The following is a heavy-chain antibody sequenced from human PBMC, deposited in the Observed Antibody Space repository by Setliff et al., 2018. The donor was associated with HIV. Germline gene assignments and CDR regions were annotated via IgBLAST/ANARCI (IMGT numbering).Heavy chain of an antibody. CDR2: IYYSGST. Sequence: PSETLSLTCAVSGGPISSYYWSWIRQPPGKGLEWIGYIYYSGSTNYNPSLRSRVTISVDTSKNQFSLNLTSVTAADTAVYYCARLGSDYYDSSGYLYYFDYWGQGTLVTVSS. D-gene: IGHD3-22*01. CDR3: ARLGSDYYDSSGYLYYFDY. V-gene: IGHV4-59*08. CDR1: GGPISSYY. J-gene: IGHJ4*02.